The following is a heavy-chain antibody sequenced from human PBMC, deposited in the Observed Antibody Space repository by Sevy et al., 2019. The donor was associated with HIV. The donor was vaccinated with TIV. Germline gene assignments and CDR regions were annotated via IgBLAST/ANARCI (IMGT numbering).Heavy chain of an antibody. CDR1: GFSFSTYI. V-gene: IGHV3-21*01. D-gene: IGHD6-6*01. J-gene: IGHJ5*02. CDR3: ARVGEYSSSSRWFDP. CDR2: ISSSSRYI. Sequence: GGSLRLSCAASGFSFSTYIMTWVRQAPGKGLEWVSSISSSSRYIYYVDSMKGRFTISRDNAKNSLYLQMNSLRTEDTAVYYCARVGEYSSSSRWFDPWGQGTLVTVSS.